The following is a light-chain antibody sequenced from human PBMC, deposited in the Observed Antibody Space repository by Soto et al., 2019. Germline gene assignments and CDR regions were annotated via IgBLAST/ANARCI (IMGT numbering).Light chain of an antibody. CDR2: GAS. J-gene: IGKJ5*01. V-gene: IGKV3D-20*02. Sequence: EVVLTQSPGTLSLSPGERATLSCRASQSVSSSDLAWYQQKPGQAPRLLISGASNRATGTPDRFSGSGSGTDFTLTITSLEPEDFAVYYCQQRSSWPITFGQGTRLEIK. CDR1: QSVSSSD. CDR3: QQRSSWPIT.